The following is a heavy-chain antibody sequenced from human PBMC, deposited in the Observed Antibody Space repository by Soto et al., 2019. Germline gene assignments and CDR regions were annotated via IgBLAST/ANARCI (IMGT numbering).Heavy chain of an antibody. Sequence: SETLSLTCTVSGGSISSSSYYWGWIRQPPGKGLEWIGSIYYSGSNYYNPSLKSRVTISVDTSKNQFSLKLSSVTAADTAVYYCARQIQTYYFDYWGQGTLVTVSS. CDR3: ARQIQTYYFDY. D-gene: IGHD1-1*01. J-gene: IGHJ4*02. V-gene: IGHV4-39*01. CDR1: GGSISSSSYY. CDR2: IYYSGSN.